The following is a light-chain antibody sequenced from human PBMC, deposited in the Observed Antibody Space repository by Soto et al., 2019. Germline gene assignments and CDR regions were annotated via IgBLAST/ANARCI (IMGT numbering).Light chain of an antibody. V-gene: IGKV1-8*01. CDR2: AAS. CDR1: QGISSY. CDR3: QQYYSYPWT. Sequence: AIRMTQSPSSLSASTGDRVTITCLASQGISSYLAWYQQKPGKAPKLLIYAASTLQSGVPSRFSGSGSGTDFTLTISCLQSEDFATYYCQQYYSYPWTFGQGTKVDIK. J-gene: IGKJ1*01.